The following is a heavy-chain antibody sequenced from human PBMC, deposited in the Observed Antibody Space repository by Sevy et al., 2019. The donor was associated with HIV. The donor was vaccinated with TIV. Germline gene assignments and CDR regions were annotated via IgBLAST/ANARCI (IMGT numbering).Heavy chain of an antibody. CDR1: GGSITSLY. J-gene: IGHJ4*02. D-gene: IGHD1-26*01. Sequence: SETLSLTCPVSGGSITSLYWNWIRQPPGKGLEWIANIYYNGNINYNPSLKSRVTLSLDTSKNQFSLRLSSVTAADTAMYYCAGVNAWGRCYSWGQGTLVTVSS. CDR3: AGVNAWGRCYS. V-gene: IGHV4-59*08. CDR2: IYYNGNI.